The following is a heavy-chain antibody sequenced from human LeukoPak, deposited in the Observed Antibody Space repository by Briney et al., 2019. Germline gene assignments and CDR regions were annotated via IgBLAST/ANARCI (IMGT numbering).Heavy chain of an antibody. CDR3: ARGESSAATDYYYYMDV. V-gene: IGHV4-34*01. CDR2: INHSGST. J-gene: IGHJ6*03. Sequence: SETLSLTCAVYGGSFSGYYWSWIRQPPGKGLEWIGEINHSGSTNYNPSLKSRVTISVDASKNQFSLKLSSVTAADTAVYYCARGESSAATDYYYYMDVWGKGTTVTVSS. D-gene: IGHD2-15*01. CDR1: GGSFSGYY.